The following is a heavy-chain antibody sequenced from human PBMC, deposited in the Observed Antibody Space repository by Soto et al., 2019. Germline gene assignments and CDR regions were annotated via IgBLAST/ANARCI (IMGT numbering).Heavy chain of an antibody. CDR2: VYYSGST. V-gene: IGHV4-59*01. D-gene: IGHD6-19*01. J-gene: IGHJ3*02. CDR1: GGSISSYY. CDR3: ARDRHSSGWYAPGDAFDI. Sequence: QVQLQESGPGLVKPSETLSLTCTVSGGSISSYYWSWIRQLPGKGLEWIGYVYYSGSTNDNPSLQSRVTISVDTSKNQFSLKLSSVTAADTAVYYCARDRHSSGWYAPGDAFDIWGQGTMVTVSS.